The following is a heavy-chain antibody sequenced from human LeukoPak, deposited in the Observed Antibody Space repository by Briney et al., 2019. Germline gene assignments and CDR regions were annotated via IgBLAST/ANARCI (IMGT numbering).Heavy chain of an antibody. CDR1: GGSINSYF. V-gene: IGHV4-59*01. CDR2: IYYTGST. Sequence: PSETLTLTCAVSGGSINSYFWSWIRQPPGKGLEWIGYIYYTGSTTYNPSLKSRVTISVDTSKNQFSLKLRSVTAADTAVYYCSRDYGDIPPDWYYDLWGRGTLVTVSS. CDR3: SRDYGDIPPDWYYDL. J-gene: IGHJ2*01. D-gene: IGHD4-17*01.